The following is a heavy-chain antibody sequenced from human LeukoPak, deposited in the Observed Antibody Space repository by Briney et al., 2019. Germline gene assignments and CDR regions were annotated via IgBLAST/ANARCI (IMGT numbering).Heavy chain of an antibody. V-gene: IGHV4-39*07. CDR3: ARSTYSNLYYYYMGV. CDR2: IYYSGST. J-gene: IGHJ6*03. D-gene: IGHD4-11*01. Sequence: SETLSLTCTVSGDSISSSSYYWGWIRQPPGKGLEWIGSIYYSGSTYYNPSLKSRVTISVDTSKNQFSLKLSSVSAADTAVYYCARSTYSNLYYYYMGVWGKGTTVTVPS. CDR1: GDSISSSSYY.